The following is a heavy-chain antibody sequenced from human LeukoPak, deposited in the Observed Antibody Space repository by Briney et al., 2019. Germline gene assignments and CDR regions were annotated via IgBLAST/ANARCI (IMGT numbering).Heavy chain of an antibody. Sequence: SETLSLTCTVSGGSIRSYYWSWIRQPPGKGLEWIGYIYYSGRTNYNASLKSRVTISVDTSKTQFSLNLRSVTAADTVVYYCARHLYGDTIFDSWGQGTLVTVSS. CDR3: ARHLYGDTIFDS. V-gene: IGHV4-59*08. D-gene: IGHD4-17*01. CDR2: IYYSGRT. J-gene: IGHJ4*02. CDR1: GGSIRSYY.